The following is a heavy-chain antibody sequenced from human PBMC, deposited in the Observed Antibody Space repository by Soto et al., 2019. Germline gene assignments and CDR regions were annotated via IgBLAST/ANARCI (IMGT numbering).Heavy chain of an antibody. CDR2: LVPQFGTP. Sequence: QVQLVQSGAEVKKPGSSVKVSCLASRGTFNRYAINWVRQAPGHGLEWLGALVPQFGTPNYAQKFQYRVTIGADEATNTTSMELRGLTSDLTAVYYCARQDGDTHMVPFDVWSQGTMVTVSS. J-gene: IGHJ4*02. D-gene: IGHD2-8*01. CDR1: RGTFNRYA. CDR3: ARQDGDTHMVPFDV. V-gene: IGHV1-69*01.